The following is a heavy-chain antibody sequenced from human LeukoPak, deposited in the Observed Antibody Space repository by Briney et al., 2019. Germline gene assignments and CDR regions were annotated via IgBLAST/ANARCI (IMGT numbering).Heavy chain of an antibody. J-gene: IGHJ5*02. CDR1: GYTFTGYY. V-gene: IGHV1-2*02. CDR3: ARDPYGFYGSGSYYGQNWFDP. Sequence: GASVTVSCKASGYTFTGYYMHWVRQAPGQGLEWMGWINPNSVGTNYAQKFQGRVTMTRDTSISTAYMELSRLRSDDTAVYYCARDPYGFYGSGSYYGQNWFDPWGQGTLVTVSS. CDR2: INPNSVGT. D-gene: IGHD3-10*01.